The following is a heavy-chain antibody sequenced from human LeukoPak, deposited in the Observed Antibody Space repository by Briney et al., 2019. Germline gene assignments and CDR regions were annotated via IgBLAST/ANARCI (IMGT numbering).Heavy chain of an antibody. CDR1: RHTFTGYY. D-gene: IGHD5-12*01. J-gene: IGHJ4*02. Sequence: ASVKGSCKASRHTFTGYYMHWVRQAPGQGLEWMGWINPHRGDTNYAQKFQGRVTMTRDTSTSTAYMEVSRLRSDDTAVYYCAKDMRSRGYSGYDCFDYWGQGTLVTVSS. CDR3: AKDMRSRGYSGYDCFDY. CDR2: INPHRGDT. V-gene: IGHV1-2*02.